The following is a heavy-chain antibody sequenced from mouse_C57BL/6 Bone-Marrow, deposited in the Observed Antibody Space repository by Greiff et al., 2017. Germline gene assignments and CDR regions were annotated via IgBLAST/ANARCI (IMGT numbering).Heavy chain of an antibody. CDR3: ARGLYYDYDGAY. V-gene: IGHV3-1*01. D-gene: IGHD2-4*01. CDR1: GYSITSGYD. Sequence: EVQLVESGPGMVKPSQSLSLTCTVTGYSITSGYDWHWIRHFPGNKLEWMGYISYSGSTNYNPYLKSRISITHDTSKNHFFLKLNSVTTEDTATYYWARGLYYDYDGAYWGQGTLVTVSA. CDR2: ISYSGST. J-gene: IGHJ3*01.